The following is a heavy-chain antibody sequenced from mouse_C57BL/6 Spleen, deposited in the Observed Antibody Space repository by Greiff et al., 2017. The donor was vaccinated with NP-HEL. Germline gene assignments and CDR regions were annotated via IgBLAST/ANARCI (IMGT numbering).Heavy chain of an antibody. V-gene: IGHV1-42*01. Sequence: VQLQQSGPELVKPGASVKISCKASGYSFTGYYMNWVKQSPEKSLEWIGELNPSTGGTTSNQKFKAKATLTVDKSTSTAYMQLKSLTSEDSAVYYCARDDQAMDYWGQGTSVTVSS. CDR1: GYSFTGYY. J-gene: IGHJ4*01. D-gene: IGHD2-12*01. CDR3: ARDDQAMDY. CDR2: LNPSTGGT.